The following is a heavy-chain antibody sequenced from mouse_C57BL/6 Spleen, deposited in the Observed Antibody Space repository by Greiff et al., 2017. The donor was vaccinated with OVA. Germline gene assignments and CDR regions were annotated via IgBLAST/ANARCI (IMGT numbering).Heavy chain of an antibody. J-gene: IGHJ2*01. V-gene: IGHV1-12*01. D-gene: IGHD3-3*01. CDR3: ARNGDSFDY. CDR1: GYTFTSYN. Sequence: LQQSGAELVRPGASVKMSCKASGYTFTSYNMHWVKQTPRQGLEWIGALYPGNGDTSYNQKFKGKATLTVDKSTSTAYMQLRSLTSEDSAVEVYARNGDSFDYWGQGTTRTVSS. CDR2: LYPGNGDT.